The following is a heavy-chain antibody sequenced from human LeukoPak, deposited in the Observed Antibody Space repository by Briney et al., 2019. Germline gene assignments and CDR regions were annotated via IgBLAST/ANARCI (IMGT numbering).Heavy chain of an antibody. D-gene: IGHD4-17*01. CDR2: INPSGGST. CDR3: ARDIPWGGYGDRDDAFDI. CDR1: GYTFTSYY. J-gene: IGHJ3*02. Sequence: ASVKVSCKASGYTFTSYYMHWVRQAPGQGLEWMGIINPSGGSTSYAQKFQGRVTMTRDTSTSTVYMELSSLRSEDTAVYYCARDIPWGGYGDRDDAFDIWGQGQWSPSLQ. V-gene: IGHV1-46*01.